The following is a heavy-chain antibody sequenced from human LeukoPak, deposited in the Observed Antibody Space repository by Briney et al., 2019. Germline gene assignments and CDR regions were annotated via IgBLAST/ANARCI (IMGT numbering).Heavy chain of an antibody. J-gene: IGHJ4*02. CDR1: GFMFNSYG. Sequence: GGSLRLSCAASGFMFNSYGMSWVRQAPGKGLEWVSAISGSGGSTYYADTVKGRFIISRDNSKNTLYLQMNSLRVDDTAAYYCAKTARPANPNYGDYFDYWGQGTLVTVSS. CDR3: AKTARPANPNYGDYFDY. D-gene: IGHD5-24*01. V-gene: IGHV3-23*01. CDR2: ISGSGGST.